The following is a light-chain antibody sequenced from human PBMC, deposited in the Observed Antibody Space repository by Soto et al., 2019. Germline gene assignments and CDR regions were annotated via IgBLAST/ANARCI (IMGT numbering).Light chain of an antibody. Sequence: IQMTQSPYSLSASVGDRVTITCQASQDISNYLNWYQQKPGKPPNLLIYDASTLKSGVPSRFSGSRSGTNFTFTITSLQPEDIATYYCQQVHNFPPTFGPGTKV. CDR1: QDISNY. J-gene: IGKJ3*01. V-gene: IGKV1-33*01. CDR3: QQVHNFPPT. CDR2: DAS.